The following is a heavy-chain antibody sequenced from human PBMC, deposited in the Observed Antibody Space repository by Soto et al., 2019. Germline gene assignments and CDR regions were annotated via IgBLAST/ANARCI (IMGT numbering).Heavy chain of an antibody. CDR3: ARERNKYTIRWTFDS. V-gene: IGHV4-59*01. D-gene: IGHD3-10*01. J-gene: IGHJ4*02. CDR2: IYYSGST. Sequence: SETLSLTCTVSGGYISSFYWSWIRQPPGKGLEWIGYIYYSGSTNYNPSLKSRVTISVDTSKNQFSLKLSSVTAADTAVYYCARERNKYTIRWTFDSWGQGTLVTVSS. CDR1: GGYISSFY.